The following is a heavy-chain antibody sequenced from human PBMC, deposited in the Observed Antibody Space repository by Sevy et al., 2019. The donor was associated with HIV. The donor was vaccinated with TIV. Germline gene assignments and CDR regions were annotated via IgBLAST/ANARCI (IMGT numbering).Heavy chain of an antibody. D-gene: IGHD3-9*01. V-gene: IGHV2-70*01. CDR2: IDGDDDK. CDR1: GFSLNTSEMS. CDR3: ARIRYYTGAFDI. J-gene: IGHJ3*02. Sequence: SGPTLVNPTQTLTLTCNFSGFSLNTSEMSVSWIRQPPEKALEWLALIDGDDDKYYNTSLKTWLTISKGTSKNRVVLTMTNTDSIDTATYYCARIRYYTGAFDIWGQGTMVTVSS.